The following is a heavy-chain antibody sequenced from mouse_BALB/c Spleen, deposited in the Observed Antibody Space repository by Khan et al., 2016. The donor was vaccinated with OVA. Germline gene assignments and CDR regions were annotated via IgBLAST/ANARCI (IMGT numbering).Heavy chain of an antibody. V-gene: IGHV1S136*01. J-gene: IGHJ3*01. CDR2: ISPNSDGS. D-gene: IGHD1-1*01. Sequence: EVQLQQSGPELVKPGASVKMSCKASGYTFTSYVMHWVKQKPGQGLEWIGYISPNSDGSKYNEKFRGKATLTSDKSSSTAYMELSSLTSEDSAVYYGVRSLYYYGSAYEGFAYWGQGTLVTVSA. CDR3: VRSLYYYGSAYEGFAY. CDR1: GYTFTSYV.